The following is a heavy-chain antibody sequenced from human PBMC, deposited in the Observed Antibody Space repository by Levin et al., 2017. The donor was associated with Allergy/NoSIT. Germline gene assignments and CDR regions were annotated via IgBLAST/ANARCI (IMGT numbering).Heavy chain of an antibody. V-gene: IGHV3-33*01. CDR1: GFTFSSYG. CDR3: ARDQAGMIAAAPEAY. Sequence: GESLKISCAASGFTFSSYGMHWVRQAPGKGLEWVAVIWYDGSNKYYADSVKGRFTISRDNSKNTLYLQMNSLRAEDTAVYYCARDQAGMIAAAPEAYWGQGTLVTVSS. CDR2: IWYDGSNK. J-gene: IGHJ4*02. D-gene: IGHD6-13*01.